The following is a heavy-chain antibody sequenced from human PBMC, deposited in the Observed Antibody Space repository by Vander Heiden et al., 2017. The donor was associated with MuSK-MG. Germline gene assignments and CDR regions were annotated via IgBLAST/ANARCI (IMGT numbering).Heavy chain of an antibody. V-gene: IGHV1-2*02. D-gene: IGHD3-16*02. CDR2: INPNSGGT. CDR3: ARDIDRYGMDV. CDR1: GYTFTGYY. J-gene: IGHJ6*02. Sequence: QVQLVQSGAEVKKPGASVKVSCKASGYTFTGYYMHWVRQAPGQGLEWMGWINPNSGGTKYAQKFQGRVTMTRDTSISTAYMELSRLRSDDTAVYYCARDIDRYGMDVWGQGTTVTVSS.